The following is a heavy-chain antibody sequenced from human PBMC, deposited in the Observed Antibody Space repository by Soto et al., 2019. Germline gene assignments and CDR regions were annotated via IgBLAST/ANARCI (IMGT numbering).Heavy chain of an antibody. V-gene: IGHV4-59*01. Sequence: QVQLQESGPGLVKPSETLSLTCKVSGGSIISYYWSWIRQPPGKGLEWIGYIYYSGSTNYNPSLKSLVTISVDPSKNQFSLKLSSVTAADTAVYYCARDYGDKHDRWFDPWGQGTLVTVSS. D-gene: IGHD4-17*01. J-gene: IGHJ5*02. CDR3: ARDYGDKHDRWFDP. CDR2: IYYSGST. CDR1: GGSIISYY.